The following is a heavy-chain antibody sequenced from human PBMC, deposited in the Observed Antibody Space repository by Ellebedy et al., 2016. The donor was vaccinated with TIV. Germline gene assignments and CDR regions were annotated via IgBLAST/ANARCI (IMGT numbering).Heavy chain of an antibody. Sequence: GGSLRLXXAASGFSFSDYVMFWVRQAPGKGLEWVALIWYDGTNKNYADSVKGRFTISRDNSKNTLYLQMNSLRVEDTAVYYCGTPPGEVARYIKDVWGQGTMVTVS. D-gene: IGHD4-11*01. CDR1: GFSFSDYV. CDR3: GTPPGEVARYIKDV. J-gene: IGHJ6*02. CDR2: IWYDGTNK. V-gene: IGHV3-33*07.